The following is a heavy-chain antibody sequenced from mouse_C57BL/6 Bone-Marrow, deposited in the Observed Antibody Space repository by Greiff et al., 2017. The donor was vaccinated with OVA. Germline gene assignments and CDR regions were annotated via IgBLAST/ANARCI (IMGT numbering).Heavy chain of an antibody. CDR2: ILPSIGRT. D-gene: IGHD2-5*01. V-gene: IGHV15-2*01. Sequence: VQLVESGSELRSPGSSVKLSCKDFDSEVFPIAYMSWVRQKPGHGFEWIGGILPSIGRTIYGEKFEDKATLDADTLSNTAYLELNSLTSEDSAIYYGARGHSNYVGAMDYWGQGTSVTVSS. CDR1: DSEVFPIAY. J-gene: IGHJ4*01. CDR3: ARGHSNYVGAMDY.